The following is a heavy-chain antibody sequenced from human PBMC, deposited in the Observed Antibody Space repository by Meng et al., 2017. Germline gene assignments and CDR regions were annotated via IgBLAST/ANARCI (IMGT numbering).Heavy chain of an antibody. Sequence: GERVRCGAAVKKPGSPVQVPCKASGGTFSSYPISWVRQAPGPGLECMGGIIPIFGTANYAQKFQGRVTITADKSTSTAYMELSSLRSEDTAVYYCARGVGYGGNSLYFDYWGQGTLVTVSS. J-gene: IGHJ4*02. CDR3: ARGVGYGGNSLYFDY. V-gene: IGHV1-69*06. D-gene: IGHD4-23*01. CDR1: GGTFSSYP. CDR2: IIPIFGTA.